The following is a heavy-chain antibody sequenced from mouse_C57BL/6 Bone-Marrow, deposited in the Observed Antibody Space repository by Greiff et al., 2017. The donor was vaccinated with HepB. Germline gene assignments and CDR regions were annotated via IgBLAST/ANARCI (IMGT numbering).Heavy chain of an antibody. J-gene: IGHJ2*01. Sequence: QVQLQQSGPELVKPGASVKISCKASGYAFSSSWMNWVKQRPGKGLEWIGRIYPGDGDTNYNGKFKGKATLTADKSSSTAYMQLSSLTSEDSAVYFCARLSLHFDYWGQGTTLTVSS. CDR1: GYAFSSSW. CDR2: IYPGDGDT. CDR3: ARLSLHFDY. V-gene: IGHV1-82*01.